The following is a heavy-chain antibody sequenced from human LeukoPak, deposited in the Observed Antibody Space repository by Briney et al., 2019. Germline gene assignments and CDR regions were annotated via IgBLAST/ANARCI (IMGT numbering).Heavy chain of an antibody. CDR3: ARQPANSAAFDI. Sequence: SETLSLTCTVSGGSMTTSFWSWVRPAPGQGVKVISYIFYTGGEINYKRSLNSRLTISVDTSKHQFSLMLTSAPAGDTAVYYCARQPANSAAFDILAPATMATVS. J-gene: IGHJ3*02. CDR1: GGSMTTSF. CDR2: IFYTGGEI. V-gene: IGHV4-59*08. D-gene: IGHD1-1*01.